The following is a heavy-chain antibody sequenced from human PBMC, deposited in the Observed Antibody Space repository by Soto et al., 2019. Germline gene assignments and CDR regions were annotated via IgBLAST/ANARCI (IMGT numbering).Heavy chain of an antibody. Sequence: GGSLRLSCAASGFTFSSYAMSWVRQAPGKGLEWVSAISGSGGSTYYADSVKGRFTISRDNSKNTLYLQMNSLRAEDTAVYYCAKGLNYDFWSEGLYYYYGMDVWGQGTTVTVSS. J-gene: IGHJ6*02. CDR3: AKGLNYDFWSEGLYYYYGMDV. CDR2: ISGSGGST. D-gene: IGHD3-3*01. CDR1: GFTFSSYA. V-gene: IGHV3-23*01.